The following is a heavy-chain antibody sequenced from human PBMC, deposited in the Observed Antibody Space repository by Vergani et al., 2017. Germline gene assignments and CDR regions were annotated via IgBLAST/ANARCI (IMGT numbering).Heavy chain of an antibody. J-gene: IGHJ5*01. CDR3: ARAYDYDSSGYENWFDP. CDR1: GYTFTGYY. V-gene: IGHV1-2*02. Sequence: QVQLVQSGAEVKKPGASVKVSCKASGYTFTGYYMHWVRQAPGQGLEWMGWINPNSGGTNYAQKFQGRVTMTRDTSLSTAYMELSMLRSDDTAVYYCARAYDYDSSGYENWFDPWGQGSLVTVSS. CDR2: INPNSGGT. D-gene: IGHD3-22*01.